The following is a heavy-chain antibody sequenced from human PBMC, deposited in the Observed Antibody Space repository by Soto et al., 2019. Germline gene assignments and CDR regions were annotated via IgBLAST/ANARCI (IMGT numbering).Heavy chain of an antibody. CDR3: ARDRPTRVAAPYYFDY. J-gene: IGHJ4*02. D-gene: IGHD6-19*01. Sequence: SETLSLTCTVSGGSISSYYWSWIRQPPGKGLEWIGYIYYSGSTNYNPSLKSRVTISVDTSKNQFSLKLSSVTAADTAVYYCARDRPTRVAAPYYFDYWGQGTLVTVSS. CDR1: GGSISSYY. CDR2: IYYSGST. V-gene: IGHV4-59*01.